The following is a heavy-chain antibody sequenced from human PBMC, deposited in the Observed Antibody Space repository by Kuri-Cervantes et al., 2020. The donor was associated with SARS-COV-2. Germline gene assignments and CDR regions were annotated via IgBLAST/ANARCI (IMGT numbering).Heavy chain of an antibody. Sequence: SGPTLVKPTQTLTLTCTFSGFSLSTSGMCVSWIRQPPGKALEWLARIDWDDDKYYSTSLRTRLTISKDTFKNQVVLTMTNMDPVDTATYYCARTAMVTGYYYYYMDVWGKGTTVTVSS. J-gene: IGHJ6*03. CDR1: GFSLSTSGMC. CDR2: IDWDDDK. CDR3: ARTAMVTGYYYYYMDV. V-gene: IGHV2-70*11. D-gene: IGHD5-18*01.